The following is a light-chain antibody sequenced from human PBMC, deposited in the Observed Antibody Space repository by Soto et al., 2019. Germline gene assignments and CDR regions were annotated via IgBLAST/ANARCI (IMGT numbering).Light chain of an antibody. Sequence: QSVLTQPASVSGSPGQSITISCTGTSSDVGSYNLVSWYQQHPGKAPKLMIYEGSKRPSGVSNRFSGSKSGNTASLTISGLQAEDEADYYCCSYAGSRTLFFCGGTKLTVL. CDR2: EGS. V-gene: IGLV2-23*01. J-gene: IGLJ2*01. CDR1: SSDVGSYNL. CDR3: CSYAGSRTLF.